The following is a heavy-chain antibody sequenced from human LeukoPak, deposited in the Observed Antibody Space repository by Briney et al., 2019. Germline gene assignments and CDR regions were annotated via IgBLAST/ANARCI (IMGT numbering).Heavy chain of an antibody. J-gene: IGHJ4*02. D-gene: IGHD1-26*01. CDR1: GFTFSTYA. CDR3: ARDLRNSGSYWTGYFDY. Sequence: GRSLRLSCAASGFTFSTYAMTWVRQAPGKGLEWVSLISDSGGNTYYADSVKGRFTISRDNSKNTLSLQMNSLRAEDTAVYYCARDLRNSGSYWTGYFDYWGQGTLVTVSS. V-gene: IGHV3-23*01. CDR2: ISDSGGNT.